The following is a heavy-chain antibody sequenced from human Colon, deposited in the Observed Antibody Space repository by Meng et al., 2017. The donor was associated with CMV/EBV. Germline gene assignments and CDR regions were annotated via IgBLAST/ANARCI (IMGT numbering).Heavy chain of an antibody. CDR2: IKLHGSEK. J-gene: IGHJ4*02. CDR1: GFTSSCYW. D-gene: IGHD2-21*02. Sequence: GGSLRLSCAASGFTSSCYWMSWVRQAPGKGLEWVANIKLHGSEKNYVDSVKGRFTISTDDAKDSVSLQMNSLRAEDTAVYYCAGGDGWHFDSWGQGTQVTVSS. V-gene: IGHV3-7*01. CDR3: AGGDGWHFDS.